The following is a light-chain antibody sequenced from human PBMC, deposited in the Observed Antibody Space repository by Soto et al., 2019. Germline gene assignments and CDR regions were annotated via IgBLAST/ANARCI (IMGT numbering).Light chain of an antibody. V-gene: IGLV4-69*01. J-gene: IGLJ2*01. CDR3: QTWDTGIQV. CDR2: VNGDGSH. CDR1: SGHSHYA. Sequence: QPVLPQSPSASASLGASVKLTCTLSSGHSHYAIAWHQQQPEKGPRYLMKVNGDGSHTKGDGIPDRFSGSSSGAERYLTISSLQSEDEADYHCQTWDTGIQVFGGGTKLTVL.